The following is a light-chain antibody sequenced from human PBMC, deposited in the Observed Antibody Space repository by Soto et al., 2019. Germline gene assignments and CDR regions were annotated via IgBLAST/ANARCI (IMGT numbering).Light chain of an antibody. CDR2: GAS. V-gene: IGKV3-20*01. CDR3: QQDGSSPLT. CDR1: QSVSSSY. J-gene: IGKJ4*01. Sequence: EIVLTQSPGTLSFSPGERATLSCRASQSVSSSYLSWYQQKPGQAPRLLIYGASSRATGIPDRFSGSGSGTDFTHTISRREPEDFAVYFCQQDGSSPLTFGGGTKVEIK.